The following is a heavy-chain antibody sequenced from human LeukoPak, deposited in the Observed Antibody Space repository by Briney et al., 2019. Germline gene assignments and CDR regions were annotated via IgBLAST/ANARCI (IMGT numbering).Heavy chain of an antibody. CDR1: GYTFTSYY. V-gene: IGHV1-46*01. J-gene: IGHJ5*02. CDR2: INPSGGST. CDR3: ARAPPGSSSPPEP. D-gene: IGHD6-6*01. Sequence: ASVKVSCKASGYTFTSYYMHWVRQAPGQGLEWMGIINPSGGSTGYAQKFQGRVTMTRDMSTSTVYMELSSLRSEDTAAYYCARAPPGSSSPPEPWGQGTLVTVSS.